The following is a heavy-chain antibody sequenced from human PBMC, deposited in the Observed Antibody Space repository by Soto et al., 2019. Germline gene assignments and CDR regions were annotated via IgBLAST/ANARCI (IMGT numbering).Heavy chain of an antibody. V-gene: IGHV4-34*01. CDR1: GGSFSGYY. CDR3: ARXDKGDYXXYXXXV. CDR2: INHSGGT. Sequence: SETLSLTCAVYGGSFSGYYWSWIRQPPGKGLRWIGEINHSGGTNYNPSLKSRVTISVDTSKNQFSLKLSSVTAADTAVYYFARXDKGDYXXYXXXVXGQGTXVTX. D-gene: IGHD3-16*01. J-gene: IGHJ6*02.